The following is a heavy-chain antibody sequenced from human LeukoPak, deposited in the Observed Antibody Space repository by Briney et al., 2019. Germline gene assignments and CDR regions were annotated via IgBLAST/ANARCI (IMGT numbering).Heavy chain of an antibody. CDR2: IYHSGST. D-gene: IGHD6-13*01. V-gene: IGHV4-30-2*01. J-gene: IGHJ4*02. Sequence: PSQTLSLTCTVSGGSISSGGYYWSWIRQPPGKGLEWIGYIYHSGSTYYNPSLKSRVTISVDRSKNQFSLKLSSVTAADTVVYYCARVGIAASHYFDYWGQGTLVTVSS. CDR3: ARVGIAASHYFDY. CDR1: GGSISSGGYY.